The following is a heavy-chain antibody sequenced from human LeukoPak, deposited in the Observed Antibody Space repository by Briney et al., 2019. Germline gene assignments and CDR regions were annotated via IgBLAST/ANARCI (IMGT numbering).Heavy chain of an antibody. CDR2: IYPGDSDT. CDR3: ARGGYYYGSGSYYNSGERFDP. Sequence: GESQKISCKGSGYSFTSYWIGWVRQMPGKGLEWMGIIYPGDSDTRYSPSFQGQVTISADKSISTAYLQWSSLKASDTAMYYCARGGYYYGSGSYYNSGERFDPWGQGTLVTVSS. D-gene: IGHD3-10*01. J-gene: IGHJ5*02. CDR1: GYSFTSYW. V-gene: IGHV5-51*01.